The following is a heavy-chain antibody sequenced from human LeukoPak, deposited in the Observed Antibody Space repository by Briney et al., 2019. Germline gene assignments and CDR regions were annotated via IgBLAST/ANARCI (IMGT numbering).Heavy chain of an antibody. V-gene: IGHV3-48*03. CDR3: AELGITMIGGV. CDR2: ISSSGSTI. Sequence: GGSLRLSCAASVFTFSSYEMNWVRPAPGKGLEWVSYISSSGSTIYYADSVKGRFTISRDNAKNSLYLQMNSLRAEDTAVYYCAELGITMIGGVWGKGTTVTISS. J-gene: IGHJ6*04. D-gene: IGHD3-10*02. CDR1: VFTFSSYE.